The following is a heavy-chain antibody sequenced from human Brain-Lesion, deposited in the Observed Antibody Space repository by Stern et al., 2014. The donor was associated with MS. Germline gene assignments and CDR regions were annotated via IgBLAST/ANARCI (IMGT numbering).Heavy chain of an antibody. CDR1: GYTLTELS. CDR3: ATLSPGAGGNYYRHFDY. Sequence: VQLVQSGAELQKPGASVKVSCQVSGYTLTELSMHWVRQAPRKGLEWMGGFDPDDGETFYAQKFQGRVTMTEDTSTDTAYMELSSLRSEDTAVYYCATLSPGAGGNYYRHFDYWGQGTLVTVSS. D-gene: IGHD1-26*01. J-gene: IGHJ4*02. V-gene: IGHV1-24*01. CDR2: FDPDDGET.